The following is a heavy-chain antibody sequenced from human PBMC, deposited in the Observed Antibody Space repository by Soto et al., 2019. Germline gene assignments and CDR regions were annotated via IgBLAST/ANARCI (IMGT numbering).Heavy chain of an antibody. CDR2: IYSSGTT. Sequence: SETLSLTCTVSGGSTSNGVYYWSWIRQYPGKDLEWIGYIYSSGTTYYNPSLKSRVTISVDTSKNQFSLKLSSVTAADTAVYYCARWVGATSFDYWGQGTLVTVSS. CDR3: ARWVGATSFDY. D-gene: IGHD1-26*01. J-gene: IGHJ4*02. CDR1: GGSTSNGVYY. V-gene: IGHV4-31*03.